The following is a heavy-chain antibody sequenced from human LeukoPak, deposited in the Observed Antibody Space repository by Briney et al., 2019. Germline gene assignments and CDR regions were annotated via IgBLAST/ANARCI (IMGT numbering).Heavy chain of an antibody. J-gene: IGHJ4*02. CDR2: ISGSGGST. D-gene: IGHD6-13*01. Sequence: GGSLRLSCAASGLTFSSYGMSWVRQAPGKGLEWVSAISGSGGSTYYADSVKGRFTISRDNSKNRLYLQMNSLGAEDTAVYYCASTIGSAGTQYWGQGTLVTVSS. V-gene: IGHV3-23*01. CDR3: ASTIGSAGTQY. CDR1: GLTFSSYG.